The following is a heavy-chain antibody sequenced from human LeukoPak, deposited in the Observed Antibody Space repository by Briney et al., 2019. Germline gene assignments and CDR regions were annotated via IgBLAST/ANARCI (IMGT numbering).Heavy chain of an antibody. CDR3: ARAKWELLPTFDY. CDR2: IYYTGST. Sequence: PSETLSLTCCVSSASISSHYWRGIRQPPGRGLEWMGYIYYTGSTSYNPSLKSRVTISVDTSKNQCSLKLISVTAADPAVSYCARAKWELLPTFDYWGRGILVTVSP. CDR1: SASISSHY. V-gene: IGHV4-59*11. J-gene: IGHJ4*02. D-gene: IGHD1-26*01.